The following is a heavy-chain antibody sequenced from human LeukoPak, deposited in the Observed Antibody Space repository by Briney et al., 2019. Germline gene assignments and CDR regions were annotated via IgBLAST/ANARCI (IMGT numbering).Heavy chain of an antibody. CDR1: GFTFSNYW. D-gene: IGHD3-3*01. CDR2: IKQDGSET. V-gene: IGHV3-7*01. Sequence: GGSLRLSCAASGFTFSNYWMSWVRRARGEGLEWVANIKQDGSETYFVDSVRGRFTISRDNAKKSLYLQMNSLRAEDTAVYYCARDFWGAYRVDYFDCWGQGTLVTVSS. J-gene: IGHJ4*02. CDR3: ARDFWGAYRVDYFDC.